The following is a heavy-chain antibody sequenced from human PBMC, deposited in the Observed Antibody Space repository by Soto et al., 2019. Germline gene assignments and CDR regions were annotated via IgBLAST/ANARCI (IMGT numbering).Heavy chain of an antibody. CDR2: MNPNSGNT. D-gene: IGHD3-10*01. V-gene: IGHV1-8*01. CDR3: ARALYYYGSGSYYSDY. J-gene: IGHJ4*02. Sequence: ASVKVSCKASGYTFTSYDINWVRQATGQGLEWMGWMNPNSGNTGYAQKFQGRVTMIRNTSISTAYMELSSLRSEDTAVYYCARALYYYGSGSYYSDYWGQGTLVTVSS. CDR1: GYTFTSYD.